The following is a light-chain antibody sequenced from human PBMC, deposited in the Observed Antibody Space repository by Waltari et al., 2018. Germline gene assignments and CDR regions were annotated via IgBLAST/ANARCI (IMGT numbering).Light chain of an antibody. CDR2: EVR. J-gene: IGLJ2*01. V-gene: IGLV2-23*02. CDR3: CSYADTSAHVV. Sequence: QSALTQPASVSGSPGQSITISCPGTSMDVGSYNLVPWYQQYPGQPPKLMIYEVRKRPSGVSNRFSGSKSGNTASLTISGLQTEDEADYYCCSYADTSAHVVFGGGTKLTVL. CDR1: SMDVGSYNL.